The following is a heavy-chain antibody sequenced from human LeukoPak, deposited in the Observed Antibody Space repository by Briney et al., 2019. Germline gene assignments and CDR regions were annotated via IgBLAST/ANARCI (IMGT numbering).Heavy chain of an antibody. Sequence: SETLSLTCTVSGGCISSHYWSWIRQPPGKGLEWIGYIYYSGSTNYNPSLKSRVTISVDTSKNQFSLKLSSVTAADTAVYYCASGAEFDFWSGYYTSWGQGTLVTVSS. V-gene: IGHV4-59*11. J-gene: IGHJ4*02. CDR1: GGCISSHY. CDR2: IYYSGST. D-gene: IGHD3-3*01. CDR3: ASGAEFDFWSGYYTS.